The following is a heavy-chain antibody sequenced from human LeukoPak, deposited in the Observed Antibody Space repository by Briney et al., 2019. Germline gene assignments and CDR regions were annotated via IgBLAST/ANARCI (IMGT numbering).Heavy chain of an antibody. J-gene: IGHJ4*02. V-gene: IGHV4-59*12. CDR2: IYYSGST. Sequence: PSETLSLTCTVSGGSISSYYWSWIRQPPGKGLEWIGYIYYSGSTNYNPSLKSRVTISVDTSKNQFSLKLSSVTAADTAVYYCARTSIAVAGFLFDYWGQGTLVTVSS. CDR3: ARTSIAVAGFLFDY. D-gene: IGHD6-19*01. CDR1: GGSISSYY.